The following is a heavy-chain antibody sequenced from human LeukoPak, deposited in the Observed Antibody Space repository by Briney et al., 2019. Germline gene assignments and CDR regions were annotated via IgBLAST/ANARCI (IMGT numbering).Heavy chain of an antibody. CDR1: GGSISSGTYY. Sequence: PSETLSLTCTVSGGSISSGTYYWSWIRQPAGKGLEWIGRIYTSGSTNYNPSLKSRVSISIDTSKNQFSLRLSSVTAADTAVYYCARKDWYPYYYYMDVWGKGTTVTVSS. CDR3: ARKDWYPYYYYMDV. D-gene: IGHD2-21*01. V-gene: IGHV4-61*02. CDR2: IYTSGST. J-gene: IGHJ6*03.